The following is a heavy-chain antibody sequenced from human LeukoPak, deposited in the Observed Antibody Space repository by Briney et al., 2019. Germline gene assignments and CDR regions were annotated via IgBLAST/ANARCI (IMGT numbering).Heavy chain of an antibody. CDR2: INPSGGNT. CDR1: GYTFSSYH. CDR3: ARDLWQRNFDY. Sequence: ASVKVTCKASGYTFSSYHIHWVRQAPGQGLEWMGIINPSGGNTKYAQKFQGRVTMTRDTSTSTVYMELSSLRSEDTAVYYCARDLWQRNFDYWGQGTLVTVSS. J-gene: IGHJ4*02. D-gene: IGHD2/OR15-2a*01. V-gene: IGHV1-46*01.